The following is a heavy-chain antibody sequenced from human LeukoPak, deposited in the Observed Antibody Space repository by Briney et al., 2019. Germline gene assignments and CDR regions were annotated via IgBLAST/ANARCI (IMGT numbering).Heavy chain of an antibody. CDR1: GFTFSSYA. V-gene: IGHV3-23*01. CDR2: ISGSGGST. J-gene: IGHJ4*02. CDR3: AKQAAAVGGAFDY. Sequence: GGPVTLSCAASGFTFSSYARSWVRRAPGKGREGVKAISGSGGSTFYAVCVGGGFPISRYNSKNTLYLQMNSLRAEDTAVYYCAKQAAAVGGAFDYGGQGTLVTVPS. D-gene: IGHD6-13*01.